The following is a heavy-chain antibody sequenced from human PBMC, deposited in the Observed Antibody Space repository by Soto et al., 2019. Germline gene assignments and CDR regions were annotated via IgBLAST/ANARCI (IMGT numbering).Heavy chain of an antibody. J-gene: IGHJ6*02. V-gene: IGHV3-53*01. CDR1: GLTVSSDY. CDR2: IYSGGST. D-gene: IGHD2-21*01. CDR3: APTHMDKTAYYYYGLDV. Sequence: GGSLRLSCAASGLTVSSDYMSWVRQAPGKGLDWVSVIYSGGSTYYAASVKGRFTISRDNSKNTLYLQMNSLRAEDTAVYYCAPTHMDKTAYYYYGLDVWGQGTTATVSS.